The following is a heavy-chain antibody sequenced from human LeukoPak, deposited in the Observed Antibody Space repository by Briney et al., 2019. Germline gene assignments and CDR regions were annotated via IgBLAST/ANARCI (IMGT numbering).Heavy chain of an antibody. D-gene: IGHD1-26*01. Sequence: PGGSLRLSCAASGFTVSSNHMSWVRQAPGKGLEWVSVIYSGGSIYYADSVKGRFTISRDNSKNTLHLQMNSLRVEDTAVYYCATRGVGATFQFFDYWGQGTLVTVSS. J-gene: IGHJ4*02. V-gene: IGHV3-53*01. CDR3: ATRGVGATFQFFDY. CDR1: GFTVSSNH. CDR2: IYSGGSI.